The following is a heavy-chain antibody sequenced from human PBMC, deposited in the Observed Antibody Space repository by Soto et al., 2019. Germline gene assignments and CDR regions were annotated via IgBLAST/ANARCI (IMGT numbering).Heavy chain of an antibody. V-gene: IGHV3-30*18. CDR1: GFTFSSYG. CDR3: AKGPVSSVYVDY. J-gene: IGHJ4*02. Sequence: QVQLVESGGGVVQPGRSLRLSCAASGFTFSSYGMHWVRQAPGKGLEWVAVISYDGSNKYYADSVKGRFTISRDNSKNTLYLQMNSRRAEDTAVDYCAKGPVSSVYVDYWGQGTLVTVSS. D-gene: IGHD3-10*01. CDR2: ISYDGSNK.